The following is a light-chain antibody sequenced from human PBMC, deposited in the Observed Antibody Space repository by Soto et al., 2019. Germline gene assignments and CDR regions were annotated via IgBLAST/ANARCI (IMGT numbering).Light chain of an antibody. J-gene: IGLJ2*01. CDR1: SFNIGAGYD. V-gene: IGLV1-40*01. CDR3: QPYESSLGGGF. CDR2: GNN. Sequence: QLVLTQPPSVSGAPGQRVTISCTGSSFNIGAGYDVHWYQQLPGRAPKLLIYGNNNRPSGAPDRFSGSKSGTSASLAITGLRAEDGADYYCQPYESSLGGGFFGGGTKLPVL.